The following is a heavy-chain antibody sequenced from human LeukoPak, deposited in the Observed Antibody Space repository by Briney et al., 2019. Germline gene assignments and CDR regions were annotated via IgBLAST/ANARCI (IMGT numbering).Heavy chain of an antibody. J-gene: IGHJ4*02. CDR3: AKVYDFWSRGYYFDY. Sequence: PGGSLRLSCAASGFTFSSYAMSWVRQAPGKGLEWVSAISGSGVSTYYADSVKGRVTISRDSSKNTLNLQLNSLRAEDTAIYYCAKVYDFWSRGYYFDYWGQGTLVTVSS. CDR2: ISGSGVST. D-gene: IGHD3-3*01. CDR1: GFTFSSYA. V-gene: IGHV3-23*01.